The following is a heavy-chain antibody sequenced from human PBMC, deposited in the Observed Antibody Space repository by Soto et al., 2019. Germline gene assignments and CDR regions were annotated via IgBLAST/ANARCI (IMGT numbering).Heavy chain of an antibody. Sequence: ASVKVSCKVSGYTLTELSMHWVRQAPGKGLEWMGGFDPEDGETIYAQKFQGRVTMTEDTSTDTAYMELSSLRSEDTAVYYCATDTPTVYSIRYHYGMDVWGQGTTVTVSS. CDR3: ATDTPTVYSIRYHYGMDV. CDR2: FDPEDGET. D-gene: IGHD6-13*01. V-gene: IGHV1-24*01. CDR1: GYTLTELS. J-gene: IGHJ6*02.